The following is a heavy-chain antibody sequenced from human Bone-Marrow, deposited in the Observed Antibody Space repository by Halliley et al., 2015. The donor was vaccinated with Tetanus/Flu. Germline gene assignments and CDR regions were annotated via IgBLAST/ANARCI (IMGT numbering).Heavy chain of an antibody. CDR2: VYPGDSNV. Sequence: QLVQSGAEMRKPGESLKISCKASGYTFSNYWLGWVRQMPGKGLEWKGIVYPGDSNVRYSPSFQGQVTFSVDKSTSTAYLQWRSLKASDTAMYYCARRPFGDGYNLGTFDHWGQGTLVTVSA. D-gene: IGHD1-1*01. CDR1: GYTFSNYW. CDR3: ARRPFGDGYNLGTFDH. V-gene: IGHV5-51*03. J-gene: IGHJ4*02.